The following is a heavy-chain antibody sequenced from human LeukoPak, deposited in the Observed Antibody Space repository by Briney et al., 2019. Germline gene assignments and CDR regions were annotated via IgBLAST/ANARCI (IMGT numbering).Heavy chain of an antibody. CDR3: VRDATGLTN. J-gene: IGHJ4*02. Sequence: GGSPRLSCVASGFTFRGHWMNWVRQAPGEGVEWVANINSDGSGKYHVDSVQGRFTISRDNAKNSLYLQMNSLRAEDTAVYYCVRDATGLTNWGQGTLVTVSS. CDR1: GFTFRGHW. D-gene: IGHD4-11*01. CDR2: INSDGSGK. V-gene: IGHV3-7*01.